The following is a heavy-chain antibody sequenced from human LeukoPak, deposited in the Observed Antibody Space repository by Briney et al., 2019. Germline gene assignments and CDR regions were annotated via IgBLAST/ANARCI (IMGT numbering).Heavy chain of an antibody. V-gene: IGHV1-46*01. D-gene: IGHD3-16*02. CDR3: ARGGYDYVWGSYRYPDY. CDR1: GYTFTSYY. CDR2: INPSGGST. Sequence: ASVKVSCKASGYTFTSYYMHWVRQAPGQGLEWMGIINPSGGSTSYAQKFRGRVTMTRDTSTSTVYMELSSLRSEDTAVYYCARGGYDYVWGSYRYPDYWGQGTLVTVSS. J-gene: IGHJ4*02.